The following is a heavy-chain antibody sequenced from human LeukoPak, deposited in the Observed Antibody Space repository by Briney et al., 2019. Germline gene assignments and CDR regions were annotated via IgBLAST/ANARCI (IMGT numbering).Heavy chain of an antibody. CDR3: ARVRGSGWYFDL. CDR2: IYHSGST. J-gene: IGHJ2*01. D-gene: IGHD6-19*01. V-gene: IGHV4-30-2*01. Sequence: PSQTLSLTCTVSGGSISSSGYYWSWIRQPPGKGLEWIGYIYHSGSTYYNPSLKSRVTISVDRSKNQFSLKLSSVTAADTAVYYCARVRGSGWYFDLWGRGTLVTVSS. CDR1: GGSISSSGYY.